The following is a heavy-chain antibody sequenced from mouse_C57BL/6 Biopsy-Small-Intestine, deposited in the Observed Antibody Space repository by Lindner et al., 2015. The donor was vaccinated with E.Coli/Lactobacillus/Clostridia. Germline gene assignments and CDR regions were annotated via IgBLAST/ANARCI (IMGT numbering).Heavy chain of an antibody. V-gene: IGHV1-81*01. CDR1: GYTFTSCG. Sequence: VQLQESGAELARPGASVKLSCKASGYTFTSCGISWVKQRTGQGLEWIGEIYPRSGNTYYNEKFKGKATLTADKSSSTAYMQLSSLTSEDSAVYFCARSGTGTLAWFAYWGQGTLVTVSA. CDR2: IYPRSGNT. CDR3: ARSGTGTLAWFAY. J-gene: IGHJ3*01. D-gene: IGHD4-1*01.